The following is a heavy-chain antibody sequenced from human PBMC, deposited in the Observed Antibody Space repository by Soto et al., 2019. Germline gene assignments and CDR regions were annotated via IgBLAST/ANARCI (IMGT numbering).Heavy chain of an antibody. Sequence: EVQLVESGGGLVQPGGSLRLSCAASGFTFSSYWMSWVRQAPGKGLEWVANIKQDGSEKYYVDSVKGRFTISRDNAKNSLYLQMNSLRAEDTAVYYCARDNVLLWFGESLYGMDVWGQGTTVTVSS. J-gene: IGHJ6*02. D-gene: IGHD3-10*01. V-gene: IGHV3-7*01. CDR3: ARDNVLLWFGESLYGMDV. CDR2: IKQDGSEK. CDR1: GFTFSSYW.